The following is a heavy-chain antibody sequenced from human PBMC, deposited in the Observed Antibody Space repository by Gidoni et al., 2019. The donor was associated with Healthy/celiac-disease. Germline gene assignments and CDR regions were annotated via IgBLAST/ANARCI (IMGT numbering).Heavy chain of an antibody. D-gene: IGHD6-13*01. V-gene: IGHV1-24*01. CDR1: GYTLTELS. CDR2: FDPEDGET. J-gene: IGHJ6*02. CDR3: ATRGRQQLVRFYYYGMDV. Sequence: QVQLVHSGAEVKKPGASVKVSCKVSGYTLTELSMHWVRQAPGKGLEWMGGFDPEDGETIYAQKFQGRVTMTEDTSTDTAYMGLSSLRSEDTAVYYCATRGRQQLVRFYYYGMDVWGQGTTVTVSS.